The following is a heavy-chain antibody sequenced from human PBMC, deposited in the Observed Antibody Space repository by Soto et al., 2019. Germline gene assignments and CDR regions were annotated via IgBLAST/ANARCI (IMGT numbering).Heavy chain of an antibody. CDR3: ARDRRAIFGVVNHLDYYYYGMDV. CDR1: GFTFSSYS. CDR2: ISSSSSYI. Sequence: LRLSCAASGFTFSSYSMNWVRQAPGKGLEWVSSISSSSSYIYYADSVKGRFTISRDNAKNSLYLQMNSLRAEDTAVYYCARDRRAIFGVVNHLDYYYYGMDVWGQGTTVTVS. D-gene: IGHD3-3*01. J-gene: IGHJ6*02. V-gene: IGHV3-21*01.